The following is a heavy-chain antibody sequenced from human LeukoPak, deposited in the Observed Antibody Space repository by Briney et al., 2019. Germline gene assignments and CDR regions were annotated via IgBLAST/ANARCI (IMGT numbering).Heavy chain of an antibody. J-gene: IGHJ4*02. V-gene: IGHV4-59*08. CDR2: IYYSGST. CDR1: GGSISSYY. Sequence: PSETLSLTFTVSGGSISSYYWSWIRQPPGKGLEWIGYIYYSGSTNYNPSLKSRVTISVDTSKNQFSLKLSSVTAADTAVYYCARNSAGPPPYYFDYWGQGTLVTVSS. D-gene: IGHD6-19*01. CDR3: ARNSAGPPPYYFDY.